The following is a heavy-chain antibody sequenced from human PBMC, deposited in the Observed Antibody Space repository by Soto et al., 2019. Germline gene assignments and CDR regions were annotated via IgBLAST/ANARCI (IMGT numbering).Heavy chain of an antibody. Sequence: SETLSLTCAVYGGSFSGYKWSWVRQAPGKGLEWIGEINQSGSTKNSPSLESRVTISVDASKNQFSLKLTSMTAADTAVYYCSRSVQGWTPFDYWGQGTLVTVSS. D-gene: IGHD1-1*01. J-gene: IGHJ4*02. V-gene: IGHV4-34*01. CDR3: SRSVQGWTPFDY. CDR2: INQSGST. CDR1: GGSFSGYK.